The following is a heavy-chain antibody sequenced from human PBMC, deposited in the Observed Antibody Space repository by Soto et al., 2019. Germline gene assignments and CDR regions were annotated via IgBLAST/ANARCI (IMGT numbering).Heavy chain of an antibody. CDR3: ARVMTITKQVLGGYYYGLDV. V-gene: IGHV1-18*01. D-gene: IGHD2-8*02. J-gene: IGHJ6*02. Sequence: ASVKVSCKTSGYTFTSYGISWVRQAPGQGLEWMGWISAYNGNTNYAQKLQGRVTMTTDTSTSTAYMELRSLRSDDTAVYYCARVMTITKQVLGGYYYGLDVWGQGTTVTVSS. CDR1: GYTFTSYG. CDR2: ISAYNGNT.